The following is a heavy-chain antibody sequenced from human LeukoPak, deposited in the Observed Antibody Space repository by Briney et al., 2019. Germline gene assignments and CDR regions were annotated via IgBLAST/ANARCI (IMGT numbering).Heavy chain of an antibody. D-gene: IGHD3-10*01. CDR1: GFTFSNYN. CDR3: AAAQNYYGSGREYFQH. V-gene: IGHV3-48*02. J-gene: IGHJ1*01. CDR2: IGSSSSTI. Sequence: PGGSLRLSCAASGFTFSNYNMNRVRQAPGKGLEWVSYIGSSSSTIYYADSVKGRFTISRDNAKNSLYLQMNSLRDEDTAVYYCAAAQNYYGSGREYFQHWGQGTLVTVSS.